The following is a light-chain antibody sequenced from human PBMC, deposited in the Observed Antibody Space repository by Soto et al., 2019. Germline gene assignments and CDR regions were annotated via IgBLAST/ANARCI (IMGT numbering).Light chain of an antibody. CDR2: GAS. Sequence: EIVLTQSPGTLSLSPGERATLSCRARQSVSSSYLAWYQQKPGQAPSLLIYGASSRATGIPDRFSGSGSGTDFTFTISRQEPEDLAVYYCQQYGSSLRTFGQGTKV. V-gene: IGKV3-20*01. CDR3: QQYGSSLRT. CDR1: QSVSSSY. J-gene: IGKJ1*01.